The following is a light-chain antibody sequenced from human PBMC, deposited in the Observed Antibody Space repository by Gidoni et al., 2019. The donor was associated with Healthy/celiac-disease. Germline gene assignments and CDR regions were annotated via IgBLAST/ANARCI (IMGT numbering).Light chain of an antibody. CDR2: AAS. J-gene: IGKJ4*01. Sequence: DIQMTQSPSSLSASVGDRVTITCRASQSISNYLNWYQQKPGKAPKLLIYAASSLQSGVPSRFSGSGSGTDFTLTISSLQPEDFATYYCQQSYSLTFGGGTKVEI. V-gene: IGKV1-39*01. CDR3: QQSYSLT. CDR1: QSISNY.